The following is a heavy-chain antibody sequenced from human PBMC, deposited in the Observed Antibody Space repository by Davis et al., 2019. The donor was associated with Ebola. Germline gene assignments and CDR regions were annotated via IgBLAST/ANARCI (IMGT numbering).Heavy chain of an antibody. CDR1: GFTFSGYT. J-gene: IGHJ4*02. CDR3: ASTVITDFDY. CDR2: ISSSSYYI. D-gene: IGHD4-11*01. V-gene: IGHV3-21*01. Sequence: GESLKISCAVSGFTFSGYTMNWVRQAPGKGLEWVSSISSSSYYIYYADSLQGRFTISRDNAKNSLYLQMNSLRAEDTAVYYCASTVITDFDYWGQGALVTVSS.